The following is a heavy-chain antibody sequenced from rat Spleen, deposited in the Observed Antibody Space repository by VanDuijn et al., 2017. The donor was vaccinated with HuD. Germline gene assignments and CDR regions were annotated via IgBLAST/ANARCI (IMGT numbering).Heavy chain of an antibody. J-gene: IGHJ1*01. D-gene: IGHD1-2*01. Sequence: EVQLVESGGGLVQPGRSLKLSCAASGFTFSNYGMAWVRQAPTKGLEWIASITNTGGSTYYPDSVKGRFTISRDTAQNNLYLQMNSLRSEDTATYYCARVSAASYWYFDFWGPGTMVTVSS. CDR2: ITNTGGST. V-gene: IGHV5-29*01. CDR3: ARVSAASYWYFDF. CDR1: GFTFSNYG.